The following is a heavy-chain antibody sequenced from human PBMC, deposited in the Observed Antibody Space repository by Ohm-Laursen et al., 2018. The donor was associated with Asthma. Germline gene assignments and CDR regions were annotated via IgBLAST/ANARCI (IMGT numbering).Heavy chain of an antibody. V-gene: IGHV1-18*04. Sequence: ASVKVSCKASGYSVTSYAFSWVRQAPGQRPEWMGWIYIGNTNYAPNFRDRITMTTDTSTNTAYMELRSLTPDDTAVYYCVRDVVDRFDYWGQGSLVIVSS. CDR1: GYSVTSYA. CDR2: IYIGNT. J-gene: IGHJ4*02. D-gene: IGHD2-21*01. CDR3: VRDVVDRFDY.